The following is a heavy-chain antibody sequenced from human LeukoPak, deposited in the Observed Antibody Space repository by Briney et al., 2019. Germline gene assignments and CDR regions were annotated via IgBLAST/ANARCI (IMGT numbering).Heavy chain of an antibody. J-gene: IGHJ4*02. D-gene: IGHD3-22*01. Sequence: GGSLRLSCAASGFTFSAYAMTWVRQAPGKGLEWVANIRSGGISKNYADSVRGRFTISRDNSTSTLYLEMNSLRAEDTAVYYCAKTYYDSGCLMDYWGQGTLVTVSA. CDR1: GFTFSAYA. CDR3: AKTYYDSGCLMDY. CDR2: IRSGGISK. V-gene: IGHV3-23*01.